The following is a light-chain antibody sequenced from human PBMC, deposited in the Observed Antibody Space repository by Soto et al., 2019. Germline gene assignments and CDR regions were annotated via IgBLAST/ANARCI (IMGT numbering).Light chain of an antibody. Sequence: EIVLTQSPGTLSLSPGERATLSCRASQSISSTYLAWYQQKPGQAPRLLIYGASSRATGIPDRFSGSGSGTYFTLTISRLEPEDFAVYYCQKYGGSPPYTFGQGTKLEIK. CDR2: GAS. CDR1: QSISSTY. J-gene: IGKJ2*01. CDR3: QKYGGSPPYT. V-gene: IGKV3-20*01.